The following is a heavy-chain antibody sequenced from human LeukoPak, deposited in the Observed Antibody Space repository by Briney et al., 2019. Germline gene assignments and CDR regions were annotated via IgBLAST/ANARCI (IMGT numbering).Heavy chain of an antibody. Sequence: GGSLRLSCAASGFTFSHYWMTWVRQAPGKGLEWVAQINQDGSEEYYMDSVKARFTISRDNAKNSVFLQMNSLRAEDTAVYYCVRDGGVSGYNLLDYWGQGTLVTVSS. CDR2: INQDGSEE. J-gene: IGHJ4*02. CDR3: VRDGGVSGYNLLDY. CDR1: GFTFSHYW. D-gene: IGHD5-24*01. V-gene: IGHV3-7*01.